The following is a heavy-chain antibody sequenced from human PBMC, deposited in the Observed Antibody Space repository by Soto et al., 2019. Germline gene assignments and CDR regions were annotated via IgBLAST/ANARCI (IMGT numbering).Heavy chain of an antibody. D-gene: IGHD1-26*01. CDR3: VRLYSGTYAVDY. Sequence: QVQLVQSGAEVKKPGASVKVSCKASGYTFTNYGISWVRQAPGQGLEWMGWISPHNGNTHYAQNPQGRVTLSTDTSTSTAYMELRSLRSDDTAVYFCVRLYSGTYAVDYWGQGTLVTVSS. J-gene: IGHJ4*02. CDR1: GYTFTNYG. CDR2: ISPHNGNT. V-gene: IGHV1-18*01.